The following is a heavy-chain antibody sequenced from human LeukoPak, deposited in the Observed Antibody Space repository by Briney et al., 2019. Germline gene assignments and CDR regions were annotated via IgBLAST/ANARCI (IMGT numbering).Heavy chain of an antibody. J-gene: IGHJ4*02. CDR1: GFTLSTYW. CDR2: ISYDGSNK. V-gene: IGHV3-30*03. D-gene: IGHD2-15*01. Sequence: PGGSLRLSCEASGFTLSTYWMNWVRQAPGKGLEWVAVISYDGSNKYYADSVKGRFTISRDNSKNTLYLQMNSLRAEDTAVYYCARQYCSGGSCYWFVFDYWGQGTLVTVSS. CDR3: ARQYCSGGSCYWFVFDY.